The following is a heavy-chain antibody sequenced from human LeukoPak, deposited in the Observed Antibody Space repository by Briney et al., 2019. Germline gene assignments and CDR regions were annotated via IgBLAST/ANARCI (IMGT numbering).Heavy chain of an antibody. CDR2: IIPILGIA. CDR3: ARVPSYYDSSGSDY. Sequence: GASVKVSCKASGGTFSSYAISWVRQAPGQGLEWMGRIIPILGIANYAQKFQGRVTITADKSTSTAYMELSSLRSEDTAVYYCARVPSYYDSSGSDYWGQGTLVTVSS. J-gene: IGHJ4*02. D-gene: IGHD3-22*01. V-gene: IGHV1-69*04. CDR1: GGTFSSYA.